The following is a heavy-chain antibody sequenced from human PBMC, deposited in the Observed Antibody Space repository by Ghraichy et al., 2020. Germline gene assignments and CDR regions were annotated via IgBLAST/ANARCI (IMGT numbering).Heavy chain of an antibody. CDR3: AKDQRWGPPSWFDP. D-gene: IGHD1-26*01. Sequence: GGSLRLSCAVSGFTFSKYAMNWVRQAPGKGLEWVSGISGSGDNTYYGDSVKGRFTISRDNSRNTVYLQMNTLRAEDTAVYYCAKDQRWGPPSWFDPWGQGTLVSVSS. J-gene: IGHJ5*02. CDR1: GFTFSKYA. V-gene: IGHV3-23*01. CDR2: ISGSGDNT.